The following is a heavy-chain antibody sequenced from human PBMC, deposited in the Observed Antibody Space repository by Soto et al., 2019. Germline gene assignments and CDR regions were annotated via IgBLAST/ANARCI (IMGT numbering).Heavy chain of an antibody. CDR3: AKGIAVAGYYFDY. J-gene: IGHJ4*02. V-gene: IGHV3-23*01. Sequence: GGSLRLSCAASGFTFSSYAMSWVRQAPGKGLEWVSAISGSGGSTYYADSVKGRFTISRDNSKNTLYLQMNSLRAEDMAVYYCAKGIAVAGYYFDYWGQGTLVTVSS. CDR2: ISGSGGST. D-gene: IGHD6-19*01. CDR1: GFTFSSYA.